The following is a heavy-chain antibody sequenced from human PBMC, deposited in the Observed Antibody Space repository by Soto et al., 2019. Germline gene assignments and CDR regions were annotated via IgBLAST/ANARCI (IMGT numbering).Heavy chain of an antibody. CDR1: ENTFSTYS. CDR3: ASSYSNYALIDYYYYGMDV. V-gene: IGHV1-46*01. D-gene: IGHD4-4*01. J-gene: IGHJ6*02. Sequence: ASVKVSCKASENTFSTYSLHWVRQAPGQGLEWMGVINPTTTTTTDAQKFQGRVTMTRDTSTSTVFLELSSLRSEDTAVYYCASSYSNYALIDYYYYGMDVWGQGTTVTVSS. CDR2: INPTTTTT.